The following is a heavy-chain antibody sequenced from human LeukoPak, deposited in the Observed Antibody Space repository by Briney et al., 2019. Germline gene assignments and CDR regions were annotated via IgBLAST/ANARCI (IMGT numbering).Heavy chain of an antibody. CDR2: INPSGDVR. D-gene: IGHD6-13*01. CDR3: ASRAAAGSYYYYYMDV. CDR1: GYTFGTHW. Sequence: APVKVSCKASGYTFGTHWMHWVRQAPGQGLEWMAIINPSGDVRSYAQKFQGRVTVTRDMSTRTVYMELSDLRPEDTAVYYCASRAAAGSYYYYYMDVWGKGTTVTVSS. V-gene: IGHV1-46*01. J-gene: IGHJ6*03.